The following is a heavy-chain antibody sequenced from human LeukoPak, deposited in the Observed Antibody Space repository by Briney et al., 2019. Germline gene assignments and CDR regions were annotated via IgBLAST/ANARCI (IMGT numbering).Heavy chain of an antibody. Sequence: AGGSLRLSCGASGFTVSNHHMTWVRQTPGKGLECVSVVFSDGRTSYTDSVKGRFTISRDSPKNTLFLYLDKLRAEDTAVYYCARHGGWPGYFDIWGQGTMVTVSS. J-gene: IGHJ3*02. CDR1: GFTVSNHH. CDR2: VFSDGRT. CDR3: ARHGGWPGYFDI. V-gene: IGHV3-53*01. D-gene: IGHD3-16*01.